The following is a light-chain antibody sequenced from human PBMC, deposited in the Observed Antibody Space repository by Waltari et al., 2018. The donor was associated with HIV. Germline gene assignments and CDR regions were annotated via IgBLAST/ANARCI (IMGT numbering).Light chain of an antibody. Sequence: DVVMTQSPLSLPVSPGEPASVSCVSSQSLLHANGYQYLDWYLQKPGQAPQLLIYLGSNRASGIPDRFSGSASGTNFTLNISRVEADDVGTYYCMQALQTPRTFGGGTKVQIK. J-gene: IGKJ4*01. CDR2: LGS. CDR1: QSLLHANGYQY. CDR3: MQALQTPRT. V-gene: IGKV2-28*01.